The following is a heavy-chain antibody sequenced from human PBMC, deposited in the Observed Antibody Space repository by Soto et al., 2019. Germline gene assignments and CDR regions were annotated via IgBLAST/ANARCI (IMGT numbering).Heavy chain of an antibody. CDR2: IYYSGST. CDR1: GGSISSYY. D-gene: IGHD3-3*01. Sequence: SETLSLTCTVSGGSISSYYWSWIRQPPGKGLERIGYIYYSGSTNYNPSLKSRVTISVDTSKNQFSLKLSSVTAADTAVYYCARDQRRYYDFWSGYYYYGMDVWGQGXTVTVSS. J-gene: IGHJ6*02. CDR3: ARDQRRYYDFWSGYYYYGMDV. V-gene: IGHV4-59*01.